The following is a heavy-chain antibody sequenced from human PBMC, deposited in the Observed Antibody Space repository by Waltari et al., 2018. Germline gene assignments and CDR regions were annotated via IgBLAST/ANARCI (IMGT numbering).Heavy chain of an antibody. V-gene: IGHV1-69*02. D-gene: IGHD2-21*02. CDR3: ARVLAYCGGDCYSGAFDI. Sequence: QVQLVQSGAEVKKPGSSVKVSCKASGGTFSSYTISWVRQAPGHGLEWMGRIIPILGIANYAQKFQGRVTITADKSTSTAYMELSSLRSEDTAVYYCARVLAYCGGDCYSGAFDIWSQGTMVTVPS. CDR2: IIPILGIA. CDR1: GGTFSSYT. J-gene: IGHJ3*02.